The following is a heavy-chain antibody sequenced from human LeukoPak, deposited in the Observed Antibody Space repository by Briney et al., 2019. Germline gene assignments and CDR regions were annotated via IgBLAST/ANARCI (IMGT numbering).Heavy chain of an antibody. J-gene: IGHJ4*02. CDR3: ARAPTVRGVIMAYDY. CDR2: IYYSGST. CDR1: GGSISSYY. V-gene: IGHV4-59*01. D-gene: IGHD3-10*02. Sequence: SETLSLTCTVSGGSISSYYWSWIRQPPGKGLEWIGYIYYSGSTNYNPSLKSRVTISVDTSKNQFSLKLSSVTAADTAVYCCARAPTVRGVIMAYDYWGQGTLVTVSS.